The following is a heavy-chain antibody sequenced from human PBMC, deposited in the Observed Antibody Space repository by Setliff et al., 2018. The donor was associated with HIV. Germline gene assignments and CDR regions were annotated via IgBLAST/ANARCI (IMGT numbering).Heavy chain of an antibody. V-gene: IGHV3-7*03. CDR3: ARGRRVSSNYYYYYYMDV. J-gene: IGHJ6*03. Sequence: GGSLRLSCAASGFTFSDYWMTWVRQAPGKGLEWVANIKQDGSEKYCVDSVKGRFTISRDNAKNSLYLQMNGLGAEDTAVYYCARGRRVSSNYYYYYYMDVWGKGTTVTVSS. D-gene: IGHD2-2*01. CDR2: IKQDGSEK. CDR1: GFTFSDYW.